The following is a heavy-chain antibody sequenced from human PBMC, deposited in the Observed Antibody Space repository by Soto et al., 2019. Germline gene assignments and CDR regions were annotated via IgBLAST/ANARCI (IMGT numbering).Heavy chain of an antibody. J-gene: IGHJ4*02. CDR3: VGDQDVHTPMVHGNY. V-gene: IGHV3-48*02. CDR1: GITFSSYS. D-gene: IGHD5-18*01. CDR2: ISSSKTT. Sequence: EVQLVESGGGLVQPGASLRLSCTASGITFSSYSMNWVRQAPGKGLEWLSYISSSKTTYADSVKGRFTISRDNPKNSVYLQMNSLRDEDTAVYYCVGDQDVHTPMVHGNYWGRGTRVTVSS.